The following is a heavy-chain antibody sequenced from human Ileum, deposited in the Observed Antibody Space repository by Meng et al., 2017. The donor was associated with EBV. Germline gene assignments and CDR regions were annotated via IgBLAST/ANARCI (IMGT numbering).Heavy chain of an antibody. CDR1: GGSIRSLF. CDR2: IYYSGST. Sequence: HVQLQVSGPGLGKSPETLAQTCTGSGGSIRSLFWSWSPQPPGKGLERIGYIYYSGSTNYNPSLKSRVTISLDTSKNQFSLNLSSVTAADTAVYYCARGGWSLDYWGQGTLVTVSS. CDR3: ARGGWSLDY. D-gene: IGHD2-15*01. J-gene: IGHJ4*02. V-gene: IGHV4-59*08.